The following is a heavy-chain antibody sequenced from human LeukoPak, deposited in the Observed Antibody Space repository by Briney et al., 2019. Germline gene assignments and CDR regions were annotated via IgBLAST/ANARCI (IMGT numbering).Heavy chain of an antibody. J-gene: IGHJ4*02. CDR2: IYNSGST. V-gene: IGHV4-39*01. D-gene: IGHD3-22*01. CDR3: ARRSSGYYYSPFDY. Sequence: SETLSLTCTVSGGSISSSIYYWGWIRQPPGKGLEWIGSIYNSGSTYHNPSLKSRVTISIDTSKNQFSLNLRSVTAADSAVYYCARRSSGYYYSPFDYWGQGRLVTVSS. CDR1: GGSISSSIYY.